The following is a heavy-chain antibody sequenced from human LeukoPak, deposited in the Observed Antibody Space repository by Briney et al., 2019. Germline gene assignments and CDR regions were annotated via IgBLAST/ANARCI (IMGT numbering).Heavy chain of an antibody. CDR1: GFTFSDHY. Sequence: PGGSLRLSCAASGFTFSDHYMDWVRQAPGKGLEWVGRTRNKASSNTTEYAASVKGRFTISSDDSKNSLYLQMNSRKTEDTAVYYCARETKRGYCSGGSCYSFRDYYYYYYMDVWGKGTTVTVSS. D-gene: IGHD2-15*01. CDR3: ARETKRGYCSGGSCYSFRDYYYYYYMDV. J-gene: IGHJ6*03. CDR2: TRNKASSNTT. V-gene: IGHV3-72*01.